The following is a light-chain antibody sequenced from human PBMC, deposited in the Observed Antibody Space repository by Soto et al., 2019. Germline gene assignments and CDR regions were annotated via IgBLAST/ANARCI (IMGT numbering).Light chain of an antibody. CDR1: QSIRSR. J-gene: IGKJ5*01. Sequence: IQMTPSHSTLTASVGDRVPIPGRASQSIRSRLGWYQQKPGKAPKLLIYAASSLESGVPSRFSGSGSGTEFTLTISSLQPEDFATYYCQQGYSTPGTFGQGTQVEIK. CDR3: QQGYSTPGT. V-gene: IGKV1-39*01. CDR2: AAS.